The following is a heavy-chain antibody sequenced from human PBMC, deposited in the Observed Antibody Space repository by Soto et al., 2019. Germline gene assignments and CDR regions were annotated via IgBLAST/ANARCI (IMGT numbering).Heavy chain of an antibody. J-gene: IGHJ6*03. CDR2: TYYRSKLYS. D-gene: IGHD1-1*01. Sequence: SQTLSLTCDISGDSVSSNSAAWNWIRQTPSRGLELLGMTYYRSKLYSNYAISVKSRVTVNPDTFMNQFSLQLNSVTPEDTAVYYCARGSWDDVSGHYYMDVWGKGTTVTVSS. CDR1: GDSVSSNSAA. CDR3: ARGSWDDVSGHYYMDV. V-gene: IGHV6-1*01.